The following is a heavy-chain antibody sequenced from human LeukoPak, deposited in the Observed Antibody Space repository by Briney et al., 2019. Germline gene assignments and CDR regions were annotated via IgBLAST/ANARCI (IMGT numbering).Heavy chain of an antibody. J-gene: IGHJ5*02. D-gene: IGHD1-1*01. V-gene: IGHV4-4*09. CDR3: ARGPHWNWFDP. Sequence: PSETLSLTCTVSGGSISSYYWSWIRQPPGKGLEWIGYIYTSGSTNYNPPLKSRVTISVDTSKNQFSLKLSSVTAADTAVYYCARGPHWNWFDPWGQGNLVTVSS. CDR2: IYTSGST. CDR1: GGSISSYY.